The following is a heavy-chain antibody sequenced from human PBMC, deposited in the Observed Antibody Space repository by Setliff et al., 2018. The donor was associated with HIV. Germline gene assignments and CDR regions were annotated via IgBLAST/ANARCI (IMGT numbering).Heavy chain of an antibody. D-gene: IGHD1-20*01. CDR2: IYSGGST. Sequence: PGGSLRLSCAASGFTVSSNYVSWVRQAPGKGLEWVSIIYSGGSTYYADSVKGRFTISRDNSKNTLYLQMNSLRSEDTAVYFCAKSFNSGPTNWNIDVWGTGTTVTVSS. J-gene: IGHJ6*03. V-gene: IGHV3-53*05. CDR3: AKSFNSGPTNWNIDV. CDR1: GFTVSSNY.